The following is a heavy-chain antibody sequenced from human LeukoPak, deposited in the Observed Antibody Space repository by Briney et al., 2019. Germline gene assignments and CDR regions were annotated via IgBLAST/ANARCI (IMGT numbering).Heavy chain of an antibody. CDR3: ARESRYRDYFDY. CDR1: GFIFSTYA. V-gene: IGHV3-23*01. D-gene: IGHD1-14*01. CDR2: VSPSGNTT. Sequence: AGSLRLSCAASGFIFSTYAISWVRQAPGKGLEWVSGVSPSGNTTYYPDSVKGRFAISRDNAKNTVYLQMNSVRADDTAVYYCARESRYRDYFDYWGQGTMVTVSS. J-gene: IGHJ4*02.